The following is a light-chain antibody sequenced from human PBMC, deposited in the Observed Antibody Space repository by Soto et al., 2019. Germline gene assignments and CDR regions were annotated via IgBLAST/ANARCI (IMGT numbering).Light chain of an antibody. CDR3: QQLNIFPPLFT. V-gene: IGKV1-27*01. J-gene: IGKJ3*01. Sequence: DIQMTQSPSSLSASVGDRGTITCRASQDISNYLACYQRKPGKVPDLLISSAITLQSGAPSRFSGSGSGTDFTPTISSLQPEDFATYFCQQLNIFPPLFTFGPGTKVDIK. CDR2: SAI. CDR1: QDISNY.